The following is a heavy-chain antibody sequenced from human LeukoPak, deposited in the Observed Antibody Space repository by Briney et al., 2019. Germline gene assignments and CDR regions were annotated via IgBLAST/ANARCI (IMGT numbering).Heavy chain of an antibody. D-gene: IGHD3-9*01. CDR2: IRFDGGDT. V-gene: IGHV3-74*01. CDR3: AKEIDGFDV. J-gene: IGHJ3*01. Sequence: GGSLRLSCAASGFTFSNYWMHWVRQAPGMGLVWVSSIRFDGGDTAYADSAKGGFTISRDNAKNTVFLQMNNLRAEDTAVYYCAKEIDGFDVWGQGTLVTVSS. CDR1: GFTFSNYW.